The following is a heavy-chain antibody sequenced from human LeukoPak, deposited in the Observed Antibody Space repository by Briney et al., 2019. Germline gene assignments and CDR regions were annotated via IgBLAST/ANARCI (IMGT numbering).Heavy chain of an antibody. D-gene: IGHD3-22*01. J-gene: IGHJ4*02. Sequence: PSETLSPTCTVSGGSIGSDYWSWIRQPPGRGLEWIGYTYYSGSTNYNPSLKSRVIISVDTSKNQFSLKLSSVTAADTAVYYCARRSGSGYYFFDYWGQGTLVTISS. V-gene: IGHV4-59*01. CDR2: TYYSGST. CDR1: GGSIGSDY. CDR3: ARRSGSGYYFFDY.